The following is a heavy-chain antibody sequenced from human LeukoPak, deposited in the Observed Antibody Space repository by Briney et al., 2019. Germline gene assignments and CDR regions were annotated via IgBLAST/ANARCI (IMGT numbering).Heavy chain of an antibody. CDR2: ISGLGDNT. CDR3: ARSLRSPRYCIDDTCYFDY. J-gene: IGHJ4*02. V-gene: IGHV3-23*01. D-gene: IGHD2-15*01. CDR1: RFTFSNYA. Sequence: TGGSLRLSCAASRFTFSNYAMSWVRQAPGKGLEWVSGISGLGDNTYYVDSVKGRFTISRDNAKNTQYLQINSLRVEDTAVYYCARSLRSPRYCIDDTCYFDYWGQGTLVTVSS.